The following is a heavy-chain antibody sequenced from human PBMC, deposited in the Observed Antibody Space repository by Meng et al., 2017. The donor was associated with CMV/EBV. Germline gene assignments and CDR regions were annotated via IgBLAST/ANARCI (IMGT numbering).Heavy chain of an antibody. CDR2: ISSSGSTI. CDR1: GFTFSSYE. Sequence: GESLKISCAASGFTFSSYEMNWVRQAPGKGLEWVSYISSSGSTIYYADSVKGRFTISRDNAKNSLYLQMNGLRAEDTAVYYCASLSWWGSSWYGDAFDIWGQGTMVTVSS. V-gene: IGHV3-48*03. D-gene: IGHD6-13*01. CDR3: ASLSWWGSSWYGDAFDI. J-gene: IGHJ3*02.